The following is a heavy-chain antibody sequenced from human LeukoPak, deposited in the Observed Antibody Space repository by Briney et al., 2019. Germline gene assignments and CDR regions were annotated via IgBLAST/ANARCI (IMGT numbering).Heavy chain of an antibody. Sequence: SVKVSCKASGGTFSSYAISWVRQAPGQGLEWMGGIIPIFGTANYAQKFQGRVTITSDKSTSTAYMELSSLRSEDTAVYYCATSDIVVVPAASPEDAFDIWGQGTMVTVSS. V-gene: IGHV1-69*06. CDR3: ATSDIVVVPAASPEDAFDI. CDR2: IIPIFGTA. D-gene: IGHD2-2*01. J-gene: IGHJ3*02. CDR1: GGTFSSYA.